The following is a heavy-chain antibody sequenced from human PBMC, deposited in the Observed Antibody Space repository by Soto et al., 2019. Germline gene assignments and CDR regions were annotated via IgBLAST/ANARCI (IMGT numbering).Heavy chain of an antibody. Sequence: SETLSLTCTVSGGSISSSSYYWGWIRQPPGKGLEWIGSIYYSGSTYYNPSLKSRVTISVDTSKNQFSLKLSSVTAADTAVYYCARQGRYYGSGSYYNWVYGNWFDPWGQGTLVTVSS. CDR1: GGSISSSSYY. CDR3: ARQGRYYGSGSYYNWVYGNWFDP. J-gene: IGHJ5*02. D-gene: IGHD3-10*01. V-gene: IGHV4-39*01. CDR2: IYYSGST.